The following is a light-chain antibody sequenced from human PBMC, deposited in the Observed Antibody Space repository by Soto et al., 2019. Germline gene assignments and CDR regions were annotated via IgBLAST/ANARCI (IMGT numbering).Light chain of an antibody. CDR2: EVT. Sequence: QPASVSGSPGQSITISCTGTSSDVGSYNLVSWYQQLPGKAPKFMIYEVTKRPSGVSNRFSGSKSGNTASLTISGLQAEDEAYYYCCSYAGSYSVVFGGGTKLTVL. CDR1: SSDVGSYNL. CDR3: CSYAGSYSVV. V-gene: IGLV2-23*02. J-gene: IGLJ2*01.